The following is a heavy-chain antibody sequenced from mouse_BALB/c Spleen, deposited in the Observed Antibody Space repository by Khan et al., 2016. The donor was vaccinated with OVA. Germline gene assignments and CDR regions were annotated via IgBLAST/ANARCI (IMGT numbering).Heavy chain of an antibody. CDR2: ISYSGST. CDR1: GYSITSGYG. CDR3: ARTARIKY. V-gene: IGHV3-2*02. D-gene: IGHD1-2*01. Sequence: EVQLQESGPGLVKPSQSLSLTCTVTGYSITSGYGWNWIRQFPGNKLEWMGYISYSGSTNYNPSLKSRISITRDTSKNQFFLQLNFVTTEDTATFYWARTARIKYWGQGTTLTVSS. J-gene: IGHJ2*01.